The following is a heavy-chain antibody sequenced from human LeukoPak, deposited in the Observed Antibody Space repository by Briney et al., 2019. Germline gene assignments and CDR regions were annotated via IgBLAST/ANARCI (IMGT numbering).Heavy chain of an antibody. CDR3: TSFAGDYGGKTMDV. J-gene: IGHJ6*02. Sequence: GGSLKLSCAASGFTFSGSAMHWVRQASGKGLEWVGGIRSKANSYATAYAASVKGRFTISRDDSKNTAYLQMNSLKTEDTAVYYCTSFAGDYGGKTMDVWGQGTTVTVSS. V-gene: IGHV3-73*01. CDR1: GFTFSGSA. D-gene: IGHD4-23*01. CDR2: IRSKANSYAT.